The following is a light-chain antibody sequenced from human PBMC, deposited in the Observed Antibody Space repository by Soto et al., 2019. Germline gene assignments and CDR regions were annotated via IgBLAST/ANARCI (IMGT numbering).Light chain of an antibody. J-gene: IGKJ4*01. CDR1: QSISSY. CDR3: QQSYRPLT. Sequence: DIQMTQSPSSLSASVGDRVTITCRASQSISSYLNWYQQKPGKAPKLLIYAASSLQSGVPSRFSGSGSGTDFTLTSSSLQPEDFATYYCQQSYRPLTFGGGTKVEIK. CDR2: AAS. V-gene: IGKV1-39*01.